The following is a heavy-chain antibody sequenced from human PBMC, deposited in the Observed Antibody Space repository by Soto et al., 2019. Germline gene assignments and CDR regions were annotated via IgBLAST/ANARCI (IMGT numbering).Heavy chain of an antibody. CDR1: GYAFTSYA. J-gene: IGHJ6*02. CDR3: ARERYYDFWSGYYYYYYGMDV. V-gene: IGHV1-3*01. Sequence: GASVKVSWKAAGYAFTSYAMHWGRQAPGQRLEWMGWINAGNGNTKYSQKFQGRVTITRDTSASTAYMELSSLRSEDTAVYYCARERYYDFWSGYYYYYYGMDVWGQGTTVTVSS. D-gene: IGHD3-3*01. CDR2: INAGNGNT.